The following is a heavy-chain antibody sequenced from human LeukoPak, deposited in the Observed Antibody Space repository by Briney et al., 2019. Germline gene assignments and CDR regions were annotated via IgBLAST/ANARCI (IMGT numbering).Heavy chain of an antibody. CDR1: GGSISSGGYY. V-gene: IGHV4-31*03. CDR2: IYYSGST. CDR3: ARVGWEPPSNDAFDI. D-gene: IGHD1-26*01. J-gene: IGHJ3*02. Sequence: PSETLSLTCTVSGGSISSGGYYWSWIRQHPGKGLEWIGYIYYSGSTYYNPSLKSRVTISVDTSKNQFSLKLSSVTAADTAVYYCARVGWEPPSNDAFDIWGQGTMVTVSS.